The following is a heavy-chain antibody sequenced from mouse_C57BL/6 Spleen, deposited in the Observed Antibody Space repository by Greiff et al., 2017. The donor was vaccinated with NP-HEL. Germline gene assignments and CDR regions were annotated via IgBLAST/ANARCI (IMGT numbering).Heavy chain of an antibody. CDR2: IYPRDGST. CDR1: GYTFTSYD. J-gene: IGHJ4*01. Sequence: QVQLKQSGPELVKPGASVKLSCKASGYTFTSYDINWVKQRPGQGLEWIGWIYPRDGSTTYIEKFKGKATLTVDTSSSTAYMELHSLTSEDSAVYFCARPIYYDYDYYYAMDYWGQGTSVTVSS. D-gene: IGHD2-4*01. V-gene: IGHV1-85*01. CDR3: ARPIYYDYDYYYAMDY.